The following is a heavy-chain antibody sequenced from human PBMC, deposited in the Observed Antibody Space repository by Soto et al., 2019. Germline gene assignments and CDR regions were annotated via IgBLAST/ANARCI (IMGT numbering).Heavy chain of an antibody. Sequence: PGESLKISCKGSGYSFTSYWISWVRQMPGKGLEWVGRIDPSDSYTNYSPSFQGHATISADKSISTAYLQWSSLKASDTAMYYCARHGGYYYGSGSYSPMRPYYYGMDVWGQGTTVTVSS. D-gene: IGHD3-10*01. CDR1: GYSFTSYW. J-gene: IGHJ6*02. CDR2: IDPSDSYT. V-gene: IGHV5-10-1*01. CDR3: ARHGGYYYGSGSYSPMRPYYYGMDV.